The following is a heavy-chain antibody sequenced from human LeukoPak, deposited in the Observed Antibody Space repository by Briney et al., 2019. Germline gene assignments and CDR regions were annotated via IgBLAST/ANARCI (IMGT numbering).Heavy chain of an antibody. Sequence: GESLKISCKGSGYSFTSYWISWVRQMPGKGLECRGIIYPGDSDTRYSPSFQGQVTISADKSISTAYLQWSSLKASDTAMYYCAGKLWFGELSLNDAFDIWGQGTMVTVSS. V-gene: IGHV5-51*01. CDR2: IYPGDSDT. CDR1: GYSFTSYW. CDR3: AGKLWFGELSLNDAFDI. J-gene: IGHJ3*02. D-gene: IGHD3-10*01.